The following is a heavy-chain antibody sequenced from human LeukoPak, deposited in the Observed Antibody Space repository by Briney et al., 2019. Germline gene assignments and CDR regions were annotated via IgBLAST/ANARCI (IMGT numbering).Heavy chain of an antibody. D-gene: IGHD6-13*01. Sequence: SGGSLRLSCAASGFTFDSYWMSWVRQAPEKGLEWLANIKEDGSEKYYVDSVKGRFTISRDNAKNSVYLQMNSLRVEDTAVYYCAREIGSAARGRWGQGTLVTVSS. CDR2: IKEDGSEK. J-gene: IGHJ4*02. V-gene: IGHV3-7*05. CDR3: AREIGSAARGR. CDR1: GFTFDSYW.